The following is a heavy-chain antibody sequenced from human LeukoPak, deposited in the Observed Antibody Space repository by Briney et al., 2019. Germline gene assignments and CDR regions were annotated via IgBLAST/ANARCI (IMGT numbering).Heavy chain of an antibody. CDR1: GFTFSTYW. Sequence: QPGGSLRLSCAASGFTFSTYWMHWVRQAPGKGLEWVSRINPDGITITCADSVKGRFTISRDNAKNTLFLQMNSLRAEDTAVYYCARDYYYGMDVWGQGTTITVSS. J-gene: IGHJ6*02. CDR3: ARDYYYGMDV. V-gene: IGHV3-74*01. CDR2: INPDGITI.